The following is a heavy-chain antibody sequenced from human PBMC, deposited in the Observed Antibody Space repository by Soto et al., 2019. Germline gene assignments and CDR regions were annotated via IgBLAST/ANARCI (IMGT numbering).Heavy chain of an antibody. V-gene: IGHV4-30-2*01. CDR3: ARVPAAGRAYFDY. CDR2: IYPNGRT. Sequence: QLQLQESGSGLVKPSQTLSLTCAVSGGSFSSGGYSWSWIRHPPGKGLEWIGYIYPNGRTHYNPSLKSRVTISVDSSKNQFSLELISVTDADTAVYYCARVPAAGRAYFDYWGQGTLVTVSS. CDR1: GGSFSSGGYS. D-gene: IGHD6-25*01. J-gene: IGHJ4*02.